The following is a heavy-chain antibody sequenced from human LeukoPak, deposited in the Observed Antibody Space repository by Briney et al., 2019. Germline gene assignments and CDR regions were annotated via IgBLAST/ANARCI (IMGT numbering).Heavy chain of an antibody. CDR2: ISAYNGNT. CDR3: ARGESPDYDILTGYYLIRHAFDI. J-gene: IGHJ3*02. D-gene: IGHD3-9*01. Sequence: ASVKVSCKASGYTFTSYGISWVRQAPGQGLEWMGWISAYNGNTNYAQKLQGRVTMTTDTSTSTAYMELRSLRSDDTAVYYCARGESPDYDILTGYYLIRHAFDIWGQGTMVTVSS. V-gene: IGHV1-18*01. CDR1: GYTFTSYG.